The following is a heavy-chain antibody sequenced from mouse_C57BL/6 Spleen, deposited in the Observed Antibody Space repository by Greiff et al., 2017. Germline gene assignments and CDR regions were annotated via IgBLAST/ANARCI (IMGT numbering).Heavy chain of an antibody. CDR2: IDPETGGT. D-gene: IGHD2-3*01. CDR1: GYTFTDYE. J-gene: IGHJ3*01. V-gene: IGHV1-15*01. Sequence: QVQLQQSGAELVRPGASVTLSCKASGYTFTDYEMHWVKQTPVHGLEWIGAIDPETGGTAYNQKFKGKAILTADKSSSTAYMELRSLTSEDSAVYYCTEGSYDGYYGPAYWGQGTLVTVSA. CDR3: TEGSYDGYYGPAY.